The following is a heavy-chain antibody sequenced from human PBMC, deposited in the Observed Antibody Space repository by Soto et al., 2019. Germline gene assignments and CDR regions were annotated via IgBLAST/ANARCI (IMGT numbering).Heavy chain of an antibody. CDR1: GGSFRGYF. J-gene: IGHJ4*02. CDR2: INDSGST. CDR3: QGGDF. V-gene: IGHV4-34*01. D-gene: IGHD3-16*01. Sequence: SETLSLTCAVSGGSFRGYFWSWIRQSPDKGLEWIGEINDSGSTYYNPSFKSRLTISVDTSKSQISLTLTSVTAADSAVYYCQGGDFWGQGTRVSVSS.